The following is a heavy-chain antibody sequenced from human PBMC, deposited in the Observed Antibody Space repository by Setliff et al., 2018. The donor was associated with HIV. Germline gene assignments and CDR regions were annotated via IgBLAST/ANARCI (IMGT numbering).Heavy chain of an antibody. CDR2: INPNSGGT. Sequence: ASVKVSCKASGYTFTGYYMHWVRQAPGQGLEWMGRINPNSGGTNYAQKCQGRVTMTRDTSTSTVYMELSSLRSEDTAVYYCARALHYSNYVYFDYWGQGTLVTVSS. CDR1: GYTFTGYY. D-gene: IGHD4-4*01. CDR3: ARALHYSNYVYFDY. V-gene: IGHV1-2*06. J-gene: IGHJ4*02.